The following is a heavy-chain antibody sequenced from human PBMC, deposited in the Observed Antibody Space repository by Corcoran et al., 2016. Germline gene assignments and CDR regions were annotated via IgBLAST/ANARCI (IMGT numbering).Heavy chain of an antibody. CDR2: TYYRSKWYN. CDR1: GDSVSSNSAA. J-gene: IGHJ4*02. D-gene: IGHD6-19*01. V-gene: IGHV6-1*01. Sequence: QVQLQQSGPGLVKPSQTLSLTCAISGDSVSSNSAAWNWIRQSPSRGLEWLGRTYYRSKWYNDYAVSVKSRITINPDTSKNQCLLQLNSVTPEDTAVYYCGRDLGGVAVAGTSVGYFDYWGQGTLVTVSS. CDR3: GRDLGGVAVAGTSVGYFDY.